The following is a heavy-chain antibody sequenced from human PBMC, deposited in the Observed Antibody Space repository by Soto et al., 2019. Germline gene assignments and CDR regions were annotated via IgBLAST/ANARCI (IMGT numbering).Heavy chain of an antibody. Sequence: GGSLRLSCAASGFTFSSYEMNWVRQAPGKGLEWVSYISSSGSTIYYADSVRGRFTISRDNAKNSLYLQMNSLRAEDTAVYYCAPLPCWSSTSCYHFRYYYGMDVWGQGTTVTVSS. J-gene: IGHJ6*02. CDR3: APLPCWSSTSCYHFRYYYGMDV. CDR2: ISSSGSTI. CDR1: GFTFSSYE. D-gene: IGHD2-2*01. V-gene: IGHV3-48*03.